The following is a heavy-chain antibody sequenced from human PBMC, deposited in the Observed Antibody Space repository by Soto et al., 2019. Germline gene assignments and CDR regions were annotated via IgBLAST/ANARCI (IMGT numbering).Heavy chain of an antibody. D-gene: IGHD1-26*01. Sequence: PSETLSLTCAVDGGSVSGYYWTWIRQPPGKGLEWIGEINHSGNTNYNPSLESRVTMSVDTSKNQFSLKLSSVTAADTAVYYCARQRPTDGRWEFANYYGMDVWGQGTPVTVSS. CDR2: INHSGNT. V-gene: IGHV4-34*01. J-gene: IGHJ6*02. CDR3: ARQRPTDGRWEFANYYGMDV. CDR1: GGSVSGYY.